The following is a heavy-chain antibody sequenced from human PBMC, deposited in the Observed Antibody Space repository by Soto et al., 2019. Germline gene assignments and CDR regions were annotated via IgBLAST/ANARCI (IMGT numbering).Heavy chain of an antibody. D-gene: IGHD3-9*01. CDR2: IYNSGLT. Sequence: QLQLQESGPGLVKPSETLSLTCTVSGGSISSSSYYWGWIRQPPGKGLEWIGRIYNSGLTYYNPSLKSRVTITLDKSKSQFSLKLNSVTAADTAVYYCARLEGLATISYCFDHWGQGTLVTVSS. CDR1: GGSISSSSYY. V-gene: IGHV4-39*01. J-gene: IGHJ4*02. CDR3: ARLEGLATISYCFDH.